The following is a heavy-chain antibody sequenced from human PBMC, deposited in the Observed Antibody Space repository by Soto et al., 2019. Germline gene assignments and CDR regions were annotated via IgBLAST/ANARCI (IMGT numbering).Heavy chain of an antibody. Sequence: QITLKESGPTLVKPTQTLTLTCTFSACSLSTSGVDVGWIRQPPGKALEWLALIYWDDDKRYSPSLRSRLTITKDTSKNQVVLTMTNIDPVDTATYYCIQSRCGGDCLQSYASYYYYGMDVWGQGTTVTVSS. CDR2: IYWDDDK. J-gene: IGHJ6*02. D-gene: IGHD2-21*02. V-gene: IGHV2-5*02. CDR1: ACSLSTSGVD. CDR3: IQSRCGGDCLQSYASYYYYGMDV.